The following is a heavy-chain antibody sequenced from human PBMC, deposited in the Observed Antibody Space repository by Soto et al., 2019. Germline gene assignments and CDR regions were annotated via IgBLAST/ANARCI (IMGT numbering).Heavy chain of an antibody. D-gene: IGHD6-13*01. CDR3: AKAYSSIWSHWYFDL. CDR1: GFTFSSYA. J-gene: IGHJ2*01. Sequence: EVQLLESGGGLVQPGGSLRLSCAASGFTFSSYAMNWVRQAPGKGLEWVSLIGGDGGSTYYADSVRGRFTISRDNSKKSLYLKMNRLRAEDTAIYYCAKAYSSIWSHWYFDLWGLGTLVTVSS. CDR2: IGGDGGST. V-gene: IGHV3-23*01.